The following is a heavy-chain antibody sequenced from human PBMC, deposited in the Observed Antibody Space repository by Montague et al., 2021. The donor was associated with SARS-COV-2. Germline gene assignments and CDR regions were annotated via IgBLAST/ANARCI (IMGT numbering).Heavy chain of an antibody. CDR3: GRGVVAATPGVDY. D-gene: IGHD2-15*01. J-gene: IGHJ4*02. CDR1: GDSISSFY. CDR2: IYASGGT. Sequence: SETLSLTCTVSGDSISSFYWNWIRQPAGKGLEWIGRIYASGGTNYNPFLKSRVTMPVDTSKNQFSLKLNSVTAADTAVYYCGRGVVAATPGVDYWGRGTLVTVSS. V-gene: IGHV4-4*07.